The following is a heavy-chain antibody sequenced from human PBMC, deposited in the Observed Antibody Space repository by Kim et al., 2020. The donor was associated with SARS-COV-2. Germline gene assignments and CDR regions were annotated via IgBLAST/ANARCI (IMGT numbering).Heavy chain of an antibody. D-gene: IGHD6-19*01. CDR2: IYSVGST. CDR1: GFTFSSNY. Sequence: GGSLRLSCAASGFTFSSNYMLWVRQAPGKGLEWVSVIYSVGSTYYSASSKSRFTTFSDHSTNTLYLLLNSLIADDTPVYYCASWRESSGCCNYWFYPWC. V-gene: IGHV3-53*01. J-gene: IGHJ5*02. CDR3: ASWRESSGCCNYWFYP.